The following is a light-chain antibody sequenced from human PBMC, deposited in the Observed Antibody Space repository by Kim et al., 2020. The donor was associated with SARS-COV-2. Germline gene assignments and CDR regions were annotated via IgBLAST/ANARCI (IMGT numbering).Light chain of an antibody. CDR3: QSSDSSDTFWV. V-gene: IGLV3-25*03. J-gene: IGLJ3*02. Sequence: PGQTAKLTCSGDALPNQYAYWIQQKPGQAPVLVIYEDTERPSGIPERFSGSASGTTVTLTISGVQAEDEADYYCQSSDSSDTFWVFGGGTQLTVL. CDR2: EDT. CDR1: ALPNQY.